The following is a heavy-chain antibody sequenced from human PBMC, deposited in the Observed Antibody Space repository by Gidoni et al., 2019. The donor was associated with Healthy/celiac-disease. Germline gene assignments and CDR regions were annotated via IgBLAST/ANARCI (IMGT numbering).Heavy chain of an antibody. V-gene: IGHV3-23*01. CDR3: AKFGGDLVVPAAGFDY. Sequence: EVQLLESGGGLVQPGGSLRLSCAASGSTFSSYAMSWVRQAQGKGLEWVSAISGSGGSTYYADSVKGRFTISRDNSKNTLYLQMNSLRAEDTAVYYCAKFGGDLVVPAAGFDYWGQGTLVTVSS. CDR2: ISGSGGST. D-gene: IGHD2-2*01. J-gene: IGHJ4*02. CDR1: GSTFSSYA.